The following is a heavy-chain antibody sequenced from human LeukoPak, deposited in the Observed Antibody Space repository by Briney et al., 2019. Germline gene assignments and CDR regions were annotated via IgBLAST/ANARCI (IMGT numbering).Heavy chain of an antibody. CDR2: IKPNNGST. CDR1: GYTSTNYG. V-gene: IGHV1-18*01. J-gene: IGHJ4*02. CDR3: SRERTTGNFDY. Sequence: GASVKVSCKASGYTSTNYGIIWVRQAPGKGLEWTGRIKPNNGSTNYAQTVQGRVTMTTDTYTRTAYMELRSLRSDDTDVYFCSRERTTGNFDYWGQGTLVTVSS. D-gene: IGHD1-7*01.